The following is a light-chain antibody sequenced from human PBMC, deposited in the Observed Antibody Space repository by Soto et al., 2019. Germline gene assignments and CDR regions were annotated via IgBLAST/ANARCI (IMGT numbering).Light chain of an antibody. CDR1: QSVSSSY. CDR3: QQYGSSPHT. V-gene: IGKV3-20*01. CDR2: GAS. J-gene: IGKJ2*01. Sequence: EIVLTQSPGTLSLSPGERATLSCRASQSVSSSYLAWYQHKPGQAPRLRIYGASSRATGIPDRFSGSGSGTDLTLTISRLEPEDFAVYYCQQYGSSPHTFGQGTKLEIK.